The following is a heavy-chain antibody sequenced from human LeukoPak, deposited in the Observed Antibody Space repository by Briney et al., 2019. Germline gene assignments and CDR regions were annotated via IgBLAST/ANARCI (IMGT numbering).Heavy chain of an antibody. CDR1: GYTFTTYY. CDR3: ASYHHRDFGDYYGMDV. CDR2: INPNGGST. V-gene: IGHV1-46*04. D-gene: IGHD4-17*01. J-gene: IGHJ6*02. Sequence: ASAKVSCEASGYTFTTYYIQWVRQAPGQGLEWMGIINPNGGSTRYAQKLQGRVTMTRDTSTSTVYMELSSLISEDTAVYYCASYHHRDFGDYYGMDVWGQGTTVTVSS.